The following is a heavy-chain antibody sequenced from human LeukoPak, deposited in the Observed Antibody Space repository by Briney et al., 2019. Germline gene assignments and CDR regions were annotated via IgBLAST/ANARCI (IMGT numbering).Heavy chain of an antibody. CDR3: AKGHYSGSYAYFDY. CDR1: GFTFSNYN. J-gene: IGHJ4*02. V-gene: IGHV3-48*01. CDR2: ISSSSTTI. Sequence: GGSLRLSCAASGFTFSNYNMNWVRQAPGKGLEWVSYISSSSTTISYADSVKGRFTISRDNSKNTPYLQMNSLRAEDTAVYYCAKGHYSGSYAYFDYWGQGTLVTVSS. D-gene: IGHD3-10*01.